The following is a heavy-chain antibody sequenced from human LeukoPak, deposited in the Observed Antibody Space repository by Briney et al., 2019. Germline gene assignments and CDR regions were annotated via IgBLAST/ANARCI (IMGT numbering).Heavy chain of an antibody. V-gene: IGHV4-39*07. Sequence: SETLSLTCTVSGGSISSSSDYWAWIRQPPGKGLEWIGSMYYSGSTYYNPSLKSRVTILADSSKNQFSLKLSSVTAADTAVYYCAGGSYSARFDYWGQGTLVTVSS. CDR3: AGGSYSARFDY. J-gene: IGHJ4*02. CDR1: GGSISSSSDY. CDR2: MYYSGST. D-gene: IGHD1-26*01.